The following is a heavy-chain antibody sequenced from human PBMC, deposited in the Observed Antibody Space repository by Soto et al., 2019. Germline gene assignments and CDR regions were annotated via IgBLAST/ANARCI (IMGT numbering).Heavy chain of an antibody. Sequence: QVQLVQSGSELKKPGASVKVSCKASGYTFTSYAMNWVRQAPGQGLEWMGWINTNTGNPTYAQGFTGRFVFSLDTSVSTGYLQVFSLKAEDTAVYYCARGTPATVVTRFDYWGQGTLVTVSS. CDR1: GYTFTSYA. J-gene: IGHJ4*02. V-gene: IGHV7-4-1*01. CDR3: ARGTPATVVTRFDY. D-gene: IGHD4-17*01. CDR2: INTNTGNP.